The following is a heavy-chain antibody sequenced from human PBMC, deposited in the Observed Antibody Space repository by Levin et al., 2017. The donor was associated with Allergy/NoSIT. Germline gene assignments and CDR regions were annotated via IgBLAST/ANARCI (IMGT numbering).Heavy chain of an antibody. CDR3: AREGLGYSYGRYNWFDP. CDR1: GYTFTSYY. CDR2: INPSGGST. Sequence: ASVKVSCKASGYTFTSYYIHWVRQAPGQGLEWMGIINPSGGSTSYAQKFQGRVTMTRDTSTSTVYMELSSLRSEDTAVYYCAREGLGYSYGRYNWFDPWGQGTLVTVSS. D-gene: IGHD5-18*01. J-gene: IGHJ5*02. V-gene: IGHV1-46*01.